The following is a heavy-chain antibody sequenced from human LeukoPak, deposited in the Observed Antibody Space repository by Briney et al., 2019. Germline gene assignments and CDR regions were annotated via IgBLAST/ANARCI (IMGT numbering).Heavy chain of an antibody. CDR3: ARDYYGSGSRSSDAFDI. CDR1: GGSISGFY. CDR2: IYYIGST. Sequence: PSETLSLTCTVSGGSISGFYWSWIRQPPGKGLEWIGYIYYIGSTHYNPSLKSRVTISVDTSKNQFSLKLSSVTAADTAVYYCARDYYGSGSRSSDAFDIWGQGTMVTVSS. J-gene: IGHJ3*02. D-gene: IGHD3-10*01. V-gene: IGHV4-59*12.